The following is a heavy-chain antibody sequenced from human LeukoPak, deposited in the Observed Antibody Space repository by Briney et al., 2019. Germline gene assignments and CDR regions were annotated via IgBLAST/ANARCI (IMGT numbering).Heavy chain of an antibody. D-gene: IGHD5-18*01. CDR2: ISGSGGST. CDR3: AKPSNTAMVPYYFDY. Sequence: GGSLRLSCAAPGFTFSSYAISWVRQAPGKGLEWGSPISGSGGSTYYADSVKGRFTISRDNSKNTLYLQMNSLRAEDTAVYYCAKPSNTAMVPYYFDYWGQGTLVTVSS. V-gene: IGHV3-23*01. J-gene: IGHJ4*02. CDR1: GFTFSSYA.